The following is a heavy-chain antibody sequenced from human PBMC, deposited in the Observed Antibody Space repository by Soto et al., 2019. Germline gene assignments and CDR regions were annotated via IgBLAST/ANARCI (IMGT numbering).Heavy chain of an antibody. CDR2: IYYSGNT. D-gene: IGHD4-17*01. J-gene: IGHJ6*02. CDR1: GDSATSGDYY. Sequence: PSETLSLTCTVSGDSATSGDYYWSWIRQPPGKGLEWIGYIYYSGNTNYSPSLKSRVATSLDTSHNQFSLKLSSVTAADTAVYYCARDGSSTVTTNGMDVWGQGTTVTVSS. V-gene: IGHV4-61*08. CDR3: ARDGSSTVTTNGMDV.